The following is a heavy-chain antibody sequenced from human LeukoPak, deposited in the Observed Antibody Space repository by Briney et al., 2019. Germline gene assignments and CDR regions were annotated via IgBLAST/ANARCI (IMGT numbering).Heavy chain of an antibody. J-gene: IGHJ4*02. CDR1: GYTFTGYY. CDR3: ARDYRRIAEYDY. Sequence: ASVKVSCKASGYTFTGYYMHWVRQAPGQGLEWMGWINPNSGGTSYAQKFQGRVTMTRDTSISTAYMELSRLRSDDTAVYYCARDYRRIAEYDYWGQGTLVTVSS. D-gene: IGHD6-13*01. V-gene: IGHV1-2*02. CDR2: INPNSGGT.